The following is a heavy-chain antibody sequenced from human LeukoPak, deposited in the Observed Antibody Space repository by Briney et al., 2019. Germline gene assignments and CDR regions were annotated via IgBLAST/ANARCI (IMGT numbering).Heavy chain of an antibody. Sequence: SETLSLTCAVSGYSISNGYYWGWIRQPPGKGLEWIGSIYHSGSTYYNPSLKSRVTISVDTSKNQFSLKPSSVTAADTAVYYCASLVVVSTFDYWGQGTLVTVSS. CDR2: IYHSGST. CDR1: GYSISNGYY. J-gene: IGHJ4*02. V-gene: IGHV4-38-2*01. CDR3: ASLVVVSTFDY. D-gene: IGHD2-2*01.